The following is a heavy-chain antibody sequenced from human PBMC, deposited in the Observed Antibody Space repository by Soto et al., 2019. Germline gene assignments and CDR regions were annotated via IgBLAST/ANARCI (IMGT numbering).Heavy chain of an antibody. CDR1: GYSISSGYY. J-gene: IGHJ5*02. D-gene: IGHD6-19*01. CDR3: ARGYSSGWSLDWFDP. V-gene: IGHV4-38-2*01. Sequence: SETLSLTCAVSGYSISSGYYWGWIRQPPGKGLEWIGSIYHSGSTYYNPSLKSRVTISVDTSKNQFSLKLSSVTAADTAVYYCARGYSSGWSLDWFDPWGQGTLVTVSS. CDR2: IYHSGST.